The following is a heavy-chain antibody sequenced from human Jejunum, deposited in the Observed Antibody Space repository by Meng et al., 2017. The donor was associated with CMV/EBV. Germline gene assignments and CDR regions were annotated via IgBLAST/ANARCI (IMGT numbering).Heavy chain of an antibody. CDR3: AYSSSWAHFDY. J-gene: IGHJ4*02. CDR2: IDSDGTT. V-gene: IGHV3-53*01. D-gene: IGHD6-13*01. Sequence: CVAAGLTVRSNYMSWVRQAPGKGLEWVSIIDSDGTTYFADSVKGRFTISRDKAKNTLDLQMNSLRAEDMAVYYCAYSSSWAHFDYWGQGTLVTVSS. CDR1: GLTVRSNY.